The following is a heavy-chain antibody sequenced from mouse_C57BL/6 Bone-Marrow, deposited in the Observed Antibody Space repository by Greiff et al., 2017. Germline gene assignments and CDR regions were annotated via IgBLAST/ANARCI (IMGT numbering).Heavy chain of an antibody. CDR1: GYTFTSYG. D-gene: IGHD1-1*01. CDR3: ARSYYCPYFDY. J-gene: IGHJ2*01. CDR2: LYPRSGNT. Sequence: QVQLQQSGAELARPGASVKLSCKASGYTFTSYGISWVKQRTGQGLEWIGELYPRSGNTYYNERFKGKATLAADKSSSPAYLELRSLTSESSAVYFCARSYYCPYFDYWGQGTPLPVSS. V-gene: IGHV1-81*01.